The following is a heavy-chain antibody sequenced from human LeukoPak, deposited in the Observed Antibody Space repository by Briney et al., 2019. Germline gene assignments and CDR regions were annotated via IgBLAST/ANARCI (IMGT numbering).Heavy chain of an antibody. V-gene: IGHV3-23*01. D-gene: IGHD1-26*01. CDR2: ISGSGGRT. J-gene: IGHJ4*02. CDR3: AKGGESYRTGLDY. Sequence: PGGSLRLSCAASGFTFSSYAMGWVRQAPGKGLERVSAISGSGGRTYHADSVKGRFTISRDNSKNTLYLQMNSLRAEDTAVYYCAKGGESYRTGLDYWGQGTLVTVSS. CDR1: GFTFSSYA.